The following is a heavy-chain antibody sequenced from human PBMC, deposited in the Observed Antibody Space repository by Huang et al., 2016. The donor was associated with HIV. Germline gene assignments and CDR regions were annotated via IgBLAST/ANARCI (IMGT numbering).Heavy chain of an antibody. V-gene: IGHV1-69*01. CDR2: IVPMLGTG. J-gene: IGHJ4*02. CDR1: GGTFSSHT. Sequence: QVQLVQSGAELKKHGSSVKVSCKASGGTFSSHTITWVRQAPRQGFEWMGEIVPMLGTGINAQNFQGRVTITADEATATGYLELSSRKFGDTAIYYCARGLSGNIDSWGQGSLVTVSS. D-gene: IGHD1-20*01. CDR3: ARGLSGNIDS.